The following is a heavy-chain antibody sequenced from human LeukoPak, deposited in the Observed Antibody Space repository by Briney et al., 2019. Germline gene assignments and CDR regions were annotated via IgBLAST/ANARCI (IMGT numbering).Heavy chain of an antibody. D-gene: IGHD3-3*01. CDR3: ATGFFPFYYYYMDV. V-gene: IGHV4-38-2*01. Sequence: SETLSLTCAVSGYSISSGYYWGWIRQPPGKGLEWIGSIYHSGSTYYNPSLKSRVTISVDTSKNQFSLELSSVTAADTAVYYCATGFFPFYYYYMDVWGKGTTVTVSS. J-gene: IGHJ6*03. CDR1: GYSISSGYY. CDR2: IYHSGST.